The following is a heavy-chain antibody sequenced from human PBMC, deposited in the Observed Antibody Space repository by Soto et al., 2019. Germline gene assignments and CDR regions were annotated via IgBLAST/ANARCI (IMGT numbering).Heavy chain of an antibody. CDR1: GGSISSSSYY. CDR2: IYYSGST. D-gene: IGHD2-15*01. Sequence: SETLSLTCTVSGGSISSSSYYWVWIRQPPGKGLEWIGSIYYSGSTYYNPSLKSRVNISLDKSKNHFSLNLDSVTAADTAVYFCARGCSSCLIGFDVWGPGTMVT. CDR3: ARGCSSCLIGFDV. V-gene: IGHV4-39*07. J-gene: IGHJ3*01.